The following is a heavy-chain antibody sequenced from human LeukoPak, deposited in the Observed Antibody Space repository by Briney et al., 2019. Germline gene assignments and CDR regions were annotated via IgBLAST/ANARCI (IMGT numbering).Heavy chain of an antibody. CDR2: ISWNSGSI. CDR1: GFTFDDYA. D-gene: IGHD6-13*01. CDR3: AGMYSSSWDLSYYYYGMDV. Sequence: GRSLRLSCAASGFTFDDYAMHWVRQAPGKGLEWVSGISWNSGSIGYADSVKGRFTISRDNAKNSLYLQMNSLRAEDTALYYCAGMYSSSWDLSYYYYGMDVWGQGTTVTVSS. J-gene: IGHJ6*02. V-gene: IGHV3-9*01.